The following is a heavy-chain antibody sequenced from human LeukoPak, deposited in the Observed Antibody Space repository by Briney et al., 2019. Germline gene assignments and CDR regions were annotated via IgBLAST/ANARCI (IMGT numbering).Heavy chain of an antibody. D-gene: IGHD3-10*01. CDR3: ARTILGYYGSGSYYTFDY. CDR2: INPNSGGT. J-gene: IGHJ4*02. V-gene: IGHV1-2*02. Sequence: ASVKVSCKASGYTFTGYYMHWVRQAPGQGLEWMGWINPNSGGTNYAQKFQGRVTMTRDTSISTAYMELSRLRSDDTAVYYCARTILGYYGSGSYYTFDYWGQGTLVTVSS. CDR1: GYTFTGYY.